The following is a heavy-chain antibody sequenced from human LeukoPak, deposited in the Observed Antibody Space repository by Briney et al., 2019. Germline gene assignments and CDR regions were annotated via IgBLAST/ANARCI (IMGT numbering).Heavy chain of an antibody. J-gene: IGHJ4*02. CDR1: GFTFNSYA. V-gene: IGHV3-23*01. D-gene: IGHD1-26*01. Sequence: GGSLRLSCAASGFTFNSYAMNWVRQAPGKRLEWVSSVSGSGDNTYYADSVQGRFTISRDNSKNTLYLQMNSLRVEDTAVYYCVKDSVWEPGDYWGQGTLVTVSS. CDR2: VSGSGDNT. CDR3: VKDSVWEPGDY.